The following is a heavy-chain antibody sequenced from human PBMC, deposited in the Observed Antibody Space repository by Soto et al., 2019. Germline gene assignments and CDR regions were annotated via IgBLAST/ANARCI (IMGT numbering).Heavy chain of an antibody. CDR1: GGSIRSRSYY. V-gene: IGHV4-39*01. Sequence: LSLTCTVSGGSIRSRSYYWGWVRQPPGKGLEWIGSIHDSGTTYYNPSLKSRVTISGDPSKSQFYLTLNSVTAADTAVYYCATTYAETAGIWFDPWGQGTLVTVSS. CDR2: IHDSGTT. CDR3: ATTYAETAGIWFDP. D-gene: IGHD6-13*01. J-gene: IGHJ5*02.